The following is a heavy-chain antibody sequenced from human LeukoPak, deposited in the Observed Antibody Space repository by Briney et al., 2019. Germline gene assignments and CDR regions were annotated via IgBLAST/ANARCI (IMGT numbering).Heavy chain of an antibody. V-gene: IGHV5-51*01. CDR3: ARAGYSNRWDGVDY. Sequence: GESLKISCKGSGYTFTNYWIGWVRQMPGKGLEFMGIIYPGDSDTRYSPSFQGQVTISVDKSINTAYLQWSSLKASDSAMYYCARAGYSNRWDGVDYWGQGTMVTVSS. D-gene: IGHD2/OR15-2a*01. CDR2: IYPGDSDT. J-gene: IGHJ4*02. CDR1: GYTFTNYW.